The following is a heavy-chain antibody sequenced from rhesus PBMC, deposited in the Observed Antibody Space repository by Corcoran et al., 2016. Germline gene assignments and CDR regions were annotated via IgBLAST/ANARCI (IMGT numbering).Heavy chain of an antibody. V-gene: IGHV4S11*01. CDR1: GGSISSTY. Sequence: QLQESGPGLVKPSETLSLTCAVSGGSISSTYWMWIRQAPGKGLEWVGYIHGSGITTTYNPALKSLVTLSGDTSKNQVSLTLTSVSVADTALYYCARVGSRNSYDYWGQGVLVTISS. CDR3: ARVGSRNSYDY. CDR2: IHGSGITT. J-gene: IGHJ4*01. D-gene: IGHD6-25*01.